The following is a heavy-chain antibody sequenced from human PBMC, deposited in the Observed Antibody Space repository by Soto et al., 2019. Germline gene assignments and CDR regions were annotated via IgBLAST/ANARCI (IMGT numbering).Heavy chain of an antibody. D-gene: IGHD5-18*01. Sequence: EVQLVESGGGLVKPGGSLRVSCAASGFTFSSFSMGWVRQAPGKGLEWVSDISSSSSYIHYSDSVKGRFTISRDNAKTSLSLQMNSLSAEDTAIYYCARVYIYGPGFVVRYFDSWGQGTLVTVSS. CDR3: ARVYIYGPGFVVRYFDS. J-gene: IGHJ4*02. V-gene: IGHV3-21*01. CDR1: GFTFSSFS. CDR2: ISSSSSYI.